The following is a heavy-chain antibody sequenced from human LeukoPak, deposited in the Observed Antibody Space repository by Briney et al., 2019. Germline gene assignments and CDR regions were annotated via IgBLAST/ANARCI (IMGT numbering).Heavy chain of an antibody. CDR3: ARDLDRQLPLYYYYGMDV. D-gene: IGHD6-13*01. J-gene: IGHJ6*02. Sequence: SVKVSCKASGGTFSSYAISWVRLAPGQGLEWMGRIIPIFGIANYAQKFQGRVTITADKSTSTAYMELSSLRSEDTAVYYCARDLDRQLPLYYYYGMDVWGQGTTVTVSS. CDR1: GGTFSSYA. V-gene: IGHV1-69*04. CDR2: IIPIFGIA.